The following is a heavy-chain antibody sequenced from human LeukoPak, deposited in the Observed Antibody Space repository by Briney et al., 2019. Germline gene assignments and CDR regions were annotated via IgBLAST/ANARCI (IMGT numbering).Heavy chain of an antibody. D-gene: IGHD5-12*01. CDR1: GGSISSGGYY. V-gene: IGHV4-31*03. CDR3: ASAGYSGYDYDPFDY. CDR2: IYYSGST. J-gene: IGHJ4*02. Sequence: SETLSLTCTVSGGSISSGGYYWSWIRQHPGKGLEWIGYIYYSGSTYYNPSLKSRVTISVDTSKIQFSLKLSSVTAADTAVYYCASAGYSGYDYDPFDYWGQGTLVTVSS.